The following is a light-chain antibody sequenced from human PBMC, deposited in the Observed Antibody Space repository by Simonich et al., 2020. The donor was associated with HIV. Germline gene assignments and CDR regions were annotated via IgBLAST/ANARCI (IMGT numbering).Light chain of an antibody. CDR3: MQGTHWPPWT. Sequence: DVVMTQSPLSLPVTLGQPASISCKSNKSLVHSYGNTYLNWFQQRPGQSPRRLIYKVSNRDSGVPDRFSGSGSGTDFTLKISRVEAEDVGIYYCMQGTHWPPWTFGQGTKVEIK. CDR1: KSLVHSYGNTY. CDR2: KVS. J-gene: IGKJ1*01. V-gene: IGKV2-30*02.